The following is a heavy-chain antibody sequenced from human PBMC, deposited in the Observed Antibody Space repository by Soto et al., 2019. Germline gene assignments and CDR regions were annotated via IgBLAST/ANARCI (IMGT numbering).Heavy chain of an antibody. CDR2: IHYSGST. Sequence: PSETLSLTCTVSGGSVSITSYYWTCKRQPPGKGLEWIGYIHYSGSTNYNPSLKSRVAMSVDTSKNHYSLKLSSVTAADTALYYCARAWEHHHFDYWGKGALVTVSS. CDR1: GGSVSITSYY. V-gene: IGHV4-61*01. CDR3: ARAWEHHHFDY. D-gene: IGHD1-26*01. J-gene: IGHJ4*02.